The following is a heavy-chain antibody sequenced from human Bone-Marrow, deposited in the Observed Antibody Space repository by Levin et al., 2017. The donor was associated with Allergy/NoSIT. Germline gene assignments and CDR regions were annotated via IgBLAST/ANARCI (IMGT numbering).Heavy chain of an antibody. Sequence: ASVKVSCKASGYTFTSYYMHWVRQAPGQGLEWMGIINPSGGSTSYAQKFQGRVTMTRDTSTSTVYMELSSLRSEDTAVYYCARDKTMIVADYYYGMDVWGQGTTVTVSS. CDR2: INPSGGST. V-gene: IGHV1-46*01. CDR1: GYTFTSYY. J-gene: IGHJ6*02. D-gene: IGHD3-22*01. CDR3: ARDKTMIVADYYYGMDV.